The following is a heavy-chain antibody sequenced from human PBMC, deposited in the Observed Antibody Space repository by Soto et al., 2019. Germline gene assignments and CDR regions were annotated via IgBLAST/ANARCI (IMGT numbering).Heavy chain of an antibody. CDR1: GFTFNTYN. Sequence: GGSLRLSCAASGFTFNTYNMNWVRQAPGKGLEWVSYISDSSSTIHYADSVKGRFTISRDNAKNSLYLQMNSLRAEDTAVYYCARDDYPYYDDSSGYHFDYWGHGALVTVSS. J-gene: IGHJ4*01. CDR2: ISDSSSTI. D-gene: IGHD3-22*01. V-gene: IGHV3-48*01. CDR3: ARDDYPYYDDSSGYHFDY.